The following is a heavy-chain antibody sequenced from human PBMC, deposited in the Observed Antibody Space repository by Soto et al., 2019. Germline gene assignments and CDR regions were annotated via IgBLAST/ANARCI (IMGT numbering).Heavy chain of an antibody. D-gene: IGHD4-17*01. Sequence: QLQLQASGPGLVKPSETLSLSCTVSGGPISSNIYFWVWIRHPPGKGLEWIASISSSGSTYYNPSLKSRVTISVDTSQNQFSLKLTSVTAADTALYHCARLQGNSGVFDYWGQGTLVTVSS. V-gene: IGHV4-39*01. J-gene: IGHJ4*02. CDR2: ISSSGST. CDR1: GGPISSNIYF. CDR3: ARLQGNSGVFDY.